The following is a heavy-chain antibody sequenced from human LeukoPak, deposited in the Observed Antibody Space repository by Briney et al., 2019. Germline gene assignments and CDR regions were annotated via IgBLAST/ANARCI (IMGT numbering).Heavy chain of an antibody. CDR2: INPNSGGT. V-gene: IGHV1-2*02. Sequence: ASVKVSCKASGYTFTGYYMHWVRQAPGQGLEWMGWINPNSGGTNYAQKFQGRVTMTRDTSISTAYMELSRLRSDDTAVYYCARDGYSYGYTRSYDYWGQGTLVTVSS. J-gene: IGHJ4*02. CDR3: ARDGYSYGYTRSYDY. D-gene: IGHD5-18*01. CDR1: GYTFTGYY.